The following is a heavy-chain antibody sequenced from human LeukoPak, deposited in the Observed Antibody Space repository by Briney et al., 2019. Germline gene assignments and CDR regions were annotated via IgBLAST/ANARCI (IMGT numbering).Heavy chain of an antibody. CDR3: ARSGVPGAMTWFDP. V-gene: IGHV5-51*01. CDR2: IYPGDSDT. CDR1: GYSFTTYW. J-gene: IGHJ5*02. Sequence: AGESLKISCEGSGYSFTTYWIGWVRQMPGKGLEWMGIIYPGDSDTRYSPSFQGQVTISADKSINTAYLQWRSLKASDTAMYYCARSGVPGAMTWFDPWGQGTLVTVSS. D-gene: IGHD2-2*01.